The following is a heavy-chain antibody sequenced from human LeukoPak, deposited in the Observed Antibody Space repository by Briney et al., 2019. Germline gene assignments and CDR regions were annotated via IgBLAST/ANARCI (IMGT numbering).Heavy chain of an antibody. CDR2: IKQDGSEK. J-gene: IGHJ3*02. D-gene: IGHD6-19*01. Sequence: GGSLRLSCAASGFSFSSYWMSWVRQAPGKGLEWVANIKQDGSEKYYVDSVKGRFTISRDNAKNSLYLQMNSLRAEDTAVYYCARDSVLIAVAVRGAFDIWGQGTMVTVSS. CDR3: ARDSVLIAVAVRGAFDI. CDR1: GFSFSSYW. V-gene: IGHV3-7*01.